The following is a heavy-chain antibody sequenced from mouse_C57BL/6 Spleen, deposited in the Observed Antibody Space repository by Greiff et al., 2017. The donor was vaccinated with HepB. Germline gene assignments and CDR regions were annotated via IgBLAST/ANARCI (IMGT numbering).Heavy chain of an antibody. CDR1: GYTFTSYW. Sequence: QVHVKQPGAELVKPGASVKMSCKASGYTFTSYWITWVKQRPGQGLEWIGDIYPGSGSTNYNEKFKSKATLTVDTSSSTAYMQLSSLTSEDSAVYYCAREGLTTVVAPYFDYWGQGTTLTVSS. CDR3: AREGLTTVVAPYFDY. V-gene: IGHV1-55*01. CDR2: IYPGSGST. D-gene: IGHD1-1*01. J-gene: IGHJ2*01.